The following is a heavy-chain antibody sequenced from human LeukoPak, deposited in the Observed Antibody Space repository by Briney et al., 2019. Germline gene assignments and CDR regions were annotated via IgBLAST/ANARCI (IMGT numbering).Heavy chain of an antibody. V-gene: IGHV3-23*01. Sequence: GGSLRLSCAASGFTFSNYAMSWVRQAPGKGLEWVSTISGSGGSTFYADSVKGRFTISRDNSRNTLYLQMNSLRAEDTAIYYCARGAITITSPLDYWGQGTLVTVSS. CDR1: GFTFSNYA. CDR2: ISGSGGST. CDR3: ARGAITITSPLDY. D-gene: IGHD3-3*01. J-gene: IGHJ4*02.